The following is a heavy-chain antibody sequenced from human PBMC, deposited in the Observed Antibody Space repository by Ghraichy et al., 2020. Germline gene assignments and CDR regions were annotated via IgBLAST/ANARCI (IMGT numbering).Heavy chain of an antibody. CDR2: IYSCGST. CDR3: ARASGGGDCYSSPNWFDP. Sequence: GGSLRLSCAASGFTVSSNYMSWVRQAPGKGLEWVSVIYSCGSTYYADSVKGRFTISRDNSKNTLYLQMNSLRAEDTAVYYCARASGGGDCYSSPNWFDPWGQGTLVTVSS. CDR1: GFTVSSNY. D-gene: IGHD2-21*02. V-gene: IGHV3-66*03. J-gene: IGHJ5*02.